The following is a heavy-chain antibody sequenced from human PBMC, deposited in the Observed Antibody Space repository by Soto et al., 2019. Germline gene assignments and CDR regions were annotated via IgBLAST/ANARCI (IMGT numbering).Heavy chain of an antibody. V-gene: IGHV1-18*01. CDR1: GYAFTTYG. J-gene: IGHJ4*02. CDR3: AGGGYGDY. CDR2: ISAHNGNT. D-gene: IGHD1-1*01. Sequence: QVHLVQSGAEVKKPGASVKVSCKGSGYAFTTYGITWVRQAPGQGLEWMGWISAHNGNTNYAQKLQGRVTVTRDTSTSTADMELRRLRSDDTAVYYCAGGGYGDYWGQGALVTVSS.